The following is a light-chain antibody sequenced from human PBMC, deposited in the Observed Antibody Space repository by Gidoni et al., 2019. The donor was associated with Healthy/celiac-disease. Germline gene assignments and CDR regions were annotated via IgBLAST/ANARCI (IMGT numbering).Light chain of an antibody. CDR3: QAWDSSTAV. J-gene: IGLJ1*01. CDR2: QDS. Sequence: SYDLTQPLSVSVSPGQTASITCSGDKLGDKYACWYQQKPGQSPVLVIYQDSKRPSGIPERFSGSNSGNTATLTISGTQAMDEADYYCQAWDSSTAVFGTGTKVTVL. CDR1: KLGDKY. V-gene: IGLV3-1*01.